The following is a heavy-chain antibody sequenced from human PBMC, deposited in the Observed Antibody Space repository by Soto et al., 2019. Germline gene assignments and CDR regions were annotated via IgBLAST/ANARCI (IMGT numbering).Heavy chain of an antibody. CDR2: ISAYNGNT. D-gene: IGHD2-2*01. CDR1: GYTFTSYG. Sequence: GASVKVSCKASGYTFTSYGISWVRQAPGQGLEWMGWISAYNGNTNYAQKLQGRVTMTTDTSTSTAYMELRSLRSDDTAVYYCARGVSYQLLPLHLDVWCQGTTVTVYS. V-gene: IGHV1-18*04. CDR3: ARGVSYQLLPLHLDV. J-gene: IGHJ6*02.